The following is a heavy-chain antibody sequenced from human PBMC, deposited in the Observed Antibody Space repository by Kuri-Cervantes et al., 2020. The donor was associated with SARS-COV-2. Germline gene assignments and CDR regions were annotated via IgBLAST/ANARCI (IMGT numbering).Heavy chain of an antibody. Sequence: GESLKISCAASEFTFSSYSMNWVRQAPGKGLEWVSYISSSGSTIYYADSAKGRFTISRDYAKNSLYLQRNSLRAEDTAVYYCARDGKNWKQNPYYYYYYMDVWGKGTTVTVSS. V-gene: IGHV3-48*04. CDR1: EFTFSSYS. CDR2: ISSSGSTI. CDR3: ARDGKNWKQNPYYYYYYMDV. D-gene: IGHD1-1*01. J-gene: IGHJ6*03.